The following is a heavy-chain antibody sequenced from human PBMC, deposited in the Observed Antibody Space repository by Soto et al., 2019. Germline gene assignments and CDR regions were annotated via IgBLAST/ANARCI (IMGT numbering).Heavy chain of an antibody. CDR3: VRCESSFGWNVKNDAFDI. CDR1: GFTFSSYE. Sequence: GWSLRLSCAASGFTFSSYEMNWVRHAPGKGLEWLAVISYDASKEFCVDSVRGRFTISRDNSKDTLYLQMDSLRTEDTAVYYCVRCESSFGWNVKNDAFDIWGQGPTVTVSS. J-gene: IGHJ3*02. D-gene: IGHD3-3*01. V-gene: IGHV3-30*03. CDR2: ISYDASKE.